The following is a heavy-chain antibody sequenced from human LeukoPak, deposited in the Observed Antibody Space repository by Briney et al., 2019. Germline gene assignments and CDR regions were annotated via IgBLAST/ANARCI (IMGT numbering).Heavy chain of an antibody. J-gene: IGHJ4*02. Sequence: GASVKVSCKASGYTFTSYGISWVRQAPGQGLEWMGWIGAYNGNINYAQKLQGRVTMTTDTSTSTAYMELRSLRSDDTAVYYCARDQVDYNWNLEYCFDYWGQGTLVTVSS. D-gene: IGHD1-20*01. V-gene: IGHV1-18*01. CDR2: IGAYNGNI. CDR3: ARDQVDYNWNLEYCFDY. CDR1: GYTFTSYG.